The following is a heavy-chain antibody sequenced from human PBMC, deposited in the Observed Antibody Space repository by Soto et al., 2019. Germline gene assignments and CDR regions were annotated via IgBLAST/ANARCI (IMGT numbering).Heavy chain of an antibody. D-gene: IGHD4-4*01. Sequence: PGGSLRLSCAASGFTFSSYSMNWVRQAPGKGLEWVSSISSSSSYIYYADSVKGRFTISRDNAKNSLYLQMNSLRAEDTAVYYCARPRPRNDYSNYGTNDAFDIWGQGTMVTVSS. CDR3: ARPRPRNDYSNYGTNDAFDI. J-gene: IGHJ3*02. CDR2: ISSSSSYI. V-gene: IGHV3-21*01. CDR1: GFTFSSYS.